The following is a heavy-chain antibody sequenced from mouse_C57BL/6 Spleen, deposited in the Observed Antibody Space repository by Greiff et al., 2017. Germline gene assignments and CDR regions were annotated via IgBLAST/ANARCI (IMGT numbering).Heavy chain of an antibody. CDR1: GYTFTGYW. CDR2: ILPGSGST. V-gene: IGHV1-9*01. Sequence: QVQLQQSGAELMKPGASVKISCKATGYTFTGYWIEWVKQRPGHGLEWIGEILPGSGSTNYNEKFKGKATITADTSSNTAYTQLSSLTTEDSAIYYWARGDYGNPYWYFDVWGTGTTVTVSS. D-gene: IGHD2-1*01. J-gene: IGHJ1*03. CDR3: ARGDYGNPYWYFDV.